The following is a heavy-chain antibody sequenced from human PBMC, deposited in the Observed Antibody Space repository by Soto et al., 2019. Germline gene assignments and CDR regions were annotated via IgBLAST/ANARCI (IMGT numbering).Heavy chain of an antibody. CDR1: GYTFTGYY. CDR2: INPNSGGT. Sequence: ASVKVSCKASGYTFTGYYMHWVRQAPGQGLEWMGWINPNSGGTNYAQKFQGRVTMTRDTSISTAYMELSRLRSDDTAVYYCARKRRYAGSDFDYRGQATLVTVSS. D-gene: IGHD2-15*01. V-gene: IGHV1-2*02. CDR3: ARKRRYAGSDFDY. J-gene: IGHJ4*02.